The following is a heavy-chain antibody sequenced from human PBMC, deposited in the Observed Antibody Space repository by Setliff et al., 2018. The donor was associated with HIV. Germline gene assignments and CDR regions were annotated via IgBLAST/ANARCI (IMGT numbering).Heavy chain of an antibody. CDR2: FYNRGNT. Sequence: PSETLSLTCTVSGGSISSGSYYWSWIRQPAGKGLEWIGRFYNRGNTYYNPSLKSRVIMAVDTSKNQFSLEPSSVTAADTAVYYCARDGWDVDTAMVGLWGQGTMVTVSS. CDR1: GGSISSGSYY. J-gene: IGHJ3*01. D-gene: IGHD5-18*01. V-gene: IGHV4-61*02. CDR3: ARDGWDVDTAMVGL.